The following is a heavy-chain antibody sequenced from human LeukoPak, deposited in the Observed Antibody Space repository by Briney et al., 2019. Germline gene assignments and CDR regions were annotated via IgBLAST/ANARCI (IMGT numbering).Heavy chain of an antibody. CDR2: IYYSGST. J-gene: IGHJ4*02. Sequence: SETLSLTCTVSGGSTSSYYWSWIRQPPGKGLEWIGYIYYSGSTNYNPSLKSRVTISVDTSKNQFSLKLSSVTAADTAVYYCVRVNWYYFDYWGQGTLVTVSS. CDR3: VRVNWYYFDY. CDR1: GGSTSSYY. V-gene: IGHV4-59*01.